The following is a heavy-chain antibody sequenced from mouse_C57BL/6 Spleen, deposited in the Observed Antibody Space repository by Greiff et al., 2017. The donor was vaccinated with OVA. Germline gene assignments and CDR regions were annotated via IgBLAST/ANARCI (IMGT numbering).Heavy chain of an antibody. D-gene: IGHD3-2*02. V-gene: IGHV3-6*01. J-gene: IGHJ2*01. CDR2: ISYDGSN. Sequence: EVHLVESGPGLVKPSQSLSLTCSVTGYSITSGYYWNWIRQFPGNKLEWMGYISYDGSNNYNPSLKNRISITRDTSKNQFFLKLNSVTTEDTATYYCASSGYLYYFDYWGQGTTLTVSS. CDR1: GYSITSGYY. CDR3: ASSGYLYYFDY.